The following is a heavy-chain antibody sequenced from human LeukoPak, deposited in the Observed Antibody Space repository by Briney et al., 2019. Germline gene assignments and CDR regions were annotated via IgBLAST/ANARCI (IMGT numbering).Heavy chain of an antibody. CDR1: GGSISSSY. J-gene: IGHJ5*02. D-gene: IGHD2-2*01. CDR3: AKRAVTTAAYLWFDP. V-gene: IGHV4-59*08. Sequence: PSETLSLTCTVSGGSISSSYWGWIRQPPGKGLEWLGYIYSSGSTTYNPSLESRLTISIDTSKNHFSLKLSSVTAADTAVYYCAKRAVTTAAYLWFDPWGQGTLVTVSS. CDR2: IYSSGST.